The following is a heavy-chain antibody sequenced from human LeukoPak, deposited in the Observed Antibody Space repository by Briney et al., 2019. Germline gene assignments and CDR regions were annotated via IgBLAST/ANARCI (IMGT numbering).Heavy chain of an antibody. D-gene: IGHD5-12*01. Sequence: ASVKVSCKASGYTFTSYYMHWVRQAPGQGLEWMGIINPSGGSTSYAQKFQGRVTMTRDTSTSTVYMELSSLRSEDTAVYYCARGGYSRGQGSPFDYWGQGTLVTVSS. CDR2: INPSGGST. CDR1: GYTFTSYY. V-gene: IGHV1-46*01. J-gene: IGHJ4*02. CDR3: ARGGYSRGQGSPFDY.